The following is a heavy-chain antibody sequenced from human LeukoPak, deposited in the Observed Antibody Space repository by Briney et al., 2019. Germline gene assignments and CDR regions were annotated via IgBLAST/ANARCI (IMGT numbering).Heavy chain of an antibody. CDR3: ARDYYDSSGYYP. CDR2: INPNRGGT. J-gene: IGHJ5*02. Sequence: GASVKVSCKASGYTFTSYDINWVRQAPGQGLEWMGWINPNRGGTNFAQKFQGRVTMTRDTSITTAYMELSRLRSDDTAVYYCARDYYDSSGYYPWGQGTLVTVSS. CDR1: GYTFTSYD. V-gene: IGHV1-2*02. D-gene: IGHD3-22*01.